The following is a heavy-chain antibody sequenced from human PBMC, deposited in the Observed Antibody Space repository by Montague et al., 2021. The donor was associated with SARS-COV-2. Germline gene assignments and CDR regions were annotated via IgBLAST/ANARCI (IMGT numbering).Heavy chain of an antibody. Sequence: SLRLSCAASGFTFSSYWMSWVRQAPGKGLEWVASIKQDGSEKYYVDSVKGRFTISRDNAKNSLYLQMNSLRAEDTAVYYCARESGDTAMVGGMDVWGQGTTVTVSS. CDR3: ARESGDTAMVGGMDV. CDR2: IKQDGSEK. CDR1: GFTFSSYW. D-gene: IGHD5-18*01. J-gene: IGHJ6*02. V-gene: IGHV3-7*03.